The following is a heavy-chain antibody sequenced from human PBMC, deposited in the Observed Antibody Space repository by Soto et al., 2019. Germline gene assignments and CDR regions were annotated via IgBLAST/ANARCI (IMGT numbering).Heavy chain of an antibody. J-gene: IGHJ4*02. CDR2: ISSGRSST. CDR3: ARVAPPQDY. Sequence: GGSLRLSCAASGFTLSDYYMSWIRQAPGKGLEWVSYISSGRSSTNYADSVKGRFTISRDSAKNSLYLQMNSLRAEDTAVYYCARVAPPQDYWGQGTLVTVSS. V-gene: IGHV3-11*05. CDR1: GFTLSDYY.